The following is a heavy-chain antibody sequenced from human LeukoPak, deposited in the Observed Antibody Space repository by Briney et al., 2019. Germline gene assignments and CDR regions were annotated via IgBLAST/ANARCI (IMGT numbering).Heavy chain of an antibody. J-gene: IGHJ6*03. Sequence: SQTLSLTCTVSGGSISSGTYYWSWIRQPAGKGLEWIGRIYTSGSTNYNPSLKSRVTISVDTSKNQFSLKLSSVTAADTAVYYCARDQNDYVWGSYRDCYYYMDVWGKGTTVTISS. CDR2: IYTSGST. V-gene: IGHV4-61*02. D-gene: IGHD3-16*02. CDR3: ARDQNDYVWGSYRDCYYYMDV. CDR1: GGSISSGTYY.